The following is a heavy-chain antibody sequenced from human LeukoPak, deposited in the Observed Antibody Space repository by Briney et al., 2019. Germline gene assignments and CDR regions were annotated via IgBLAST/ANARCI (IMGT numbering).Heavy chain of an antibody. V-gene: IGHV3-23*01. Sequence: QTGGSLRLSCAASGFTFSSYSMNWVRQAPGKGLEWVSAISGSGGSTYYADSVKGRFTISRDNSKNTLYLQMNSLRAEDTAVYYCAKDLGGIVVALGGAFDIWGQGTMVTVSS. D-gene: IGHD2-15*01. CDR3: AKDLGGIVVALGGAFDI. J-gene: IGHJ3*02. CDR2: ISGSGGST. CDR1: GFTFSSYS.